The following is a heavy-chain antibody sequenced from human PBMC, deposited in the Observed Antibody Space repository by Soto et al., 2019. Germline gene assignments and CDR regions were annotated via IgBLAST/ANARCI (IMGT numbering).Heavy chain of an antibody. J-gene: IGHJ4*02. CDR3: ARGGAARPDY. CDR1: GFTFSNYG. V-gene: IGHV3-48*04. CDR2: IGSITSSK. Sequence: LRLSCAASGFTFSNYGINWVRQAPGKGLEWVAYIGSITSSKSYADAVKGRFSISRDNAKNSLYLQMNSLRVEDTAVYYCARGGAARPDYWGQGTLVTVSS.